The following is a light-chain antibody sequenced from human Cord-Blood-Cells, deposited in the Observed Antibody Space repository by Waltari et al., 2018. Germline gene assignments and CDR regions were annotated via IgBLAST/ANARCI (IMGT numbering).Light chain of an antibody. Sequence: VSGSPGQSVTISCTGTSSDVGGYNYVSWYQQHPGKAPKLMIYDVSKRPSGVPDRFSGSKSGNTASLTISGLQAEDEADYYCCSYAGSYVVFGGGTKLTVL. CDR2: DVS. V-gene: IGLV2-11*01. CDR1: SSDVGGYNY. J-gene: IGLJ2*01. CDR3: CSYAGSYVV.